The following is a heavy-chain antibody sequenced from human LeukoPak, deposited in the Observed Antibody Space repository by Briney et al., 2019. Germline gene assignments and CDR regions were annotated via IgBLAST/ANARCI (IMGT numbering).Heavy chain of an antibody. D-gene: IGHD1-1*01. CDR3: AESAGERYYYYGMDV. CDR1: GFTFSSYG. CDR2: ISYDGSNK. Sequence: GGSLRLSCAASGFTFSSYGMHWVRQAPGKGLEWVAVISYDGSNKYYADSVKGRFTISRDNSKNTLYLQMNSLRAEDTAVYYCAESAGERYYYYGMDVWGQGTTVTVSS. V-gene: IGHV3-30*18. J-gene: IGHJ6*02.